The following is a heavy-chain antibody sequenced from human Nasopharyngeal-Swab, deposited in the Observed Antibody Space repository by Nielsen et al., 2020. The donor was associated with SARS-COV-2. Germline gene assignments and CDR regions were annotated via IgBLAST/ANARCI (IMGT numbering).Heavy chain of an antibody. Sequence: VRQMPGKGLEWVAVISYGGSNKYYADSVKGRFTISRDNSKNTLYLQMNSLRAEDTAVYYCARVYDSSGYYLGGGYYYGMDVWGQGTTVTVSS. V-gene: IGHV3-30*04. J-gene: IGHJ6*02. CDR3: ARVYDSSGYYLGGGYYYGMDV. CDR2: ISYGGSNK. D-gene: IGHD3-22*01.